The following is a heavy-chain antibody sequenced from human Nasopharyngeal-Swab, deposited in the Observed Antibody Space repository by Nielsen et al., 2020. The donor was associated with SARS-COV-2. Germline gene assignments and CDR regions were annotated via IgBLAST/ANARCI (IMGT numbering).Heavy chain of an antibody. V-gene: IGHV3-7*03. Sequence: GESLKISCAASGFTFSSYWMSWVRQAPGKGLEWVANIKPDGSEKYYVDSVKGRFTISRDNAKNSLYLQMNSLRAEDTAVYYCARERDELRYFDSPYMDVWGKGTTVTVSS. D-gene: IGHD3-9*01. CDR2: IKPDGSEK. J-gene: IGHJ6*03. CDR1: GFTFSSYW. CDR3: ARERDELRYFDSPYMDV.